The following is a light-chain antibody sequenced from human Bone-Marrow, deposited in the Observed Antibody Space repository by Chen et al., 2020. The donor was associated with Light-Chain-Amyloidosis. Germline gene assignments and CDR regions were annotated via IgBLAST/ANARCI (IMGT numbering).Light chain of an antibody. CDR2: DDS. Sequence: SYVLNQPSSVSVAPGQTATLACGGNNIGSTSVHWYQQTPGQAPLLVVDDDSDRPSGIPERLSGSNSGNTATLTISRVEAGDEADYYCQVWDRSSDRPVFGGGTKLTVL. V-gene: IGLV3-21*02. CDR1: NIGSTS. J-gene: IGLJ3*02. CDR3: QVWDRSSDRPV.